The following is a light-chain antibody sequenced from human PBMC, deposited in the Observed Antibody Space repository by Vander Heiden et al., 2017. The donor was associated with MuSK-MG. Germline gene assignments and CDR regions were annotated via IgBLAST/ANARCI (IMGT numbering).Light chain of an antibody. V-gene: IGKV3-15*01. CDR1: QSVSSN. CDR3: QQYNNWPPWT. J-gene: IGKJ1*01. CDR2: GAS. Sequence: SQSVSSNLAWYQQKPGQAPRLLIYGASTRATGIPARFSGSGSGTEFTLTISSLQSEDFAVYYCQQYNNWPPWTFGQGTKVEI.